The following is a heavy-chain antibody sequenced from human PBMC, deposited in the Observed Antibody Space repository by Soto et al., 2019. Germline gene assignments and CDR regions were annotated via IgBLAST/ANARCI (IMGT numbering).Heavy chain of an antibody. CDR1: GGTFGSYA. CDR2: IIPVSGAA. V-gene: IGHV1-69*01. J-gene: IGHJ4*02. D-gene: IGHD2-2*01. Sequence: QVQLVQSGAEVKKPGSSVKVSCKASGGTFGSYAFSWVRQAPGQGLEWMGGIIPVSGAAHYAQKFQGRVTSTADESTSTAYMELSSLSSQDTAVYYCATALGCRSTSCTLDYWGRGTRVIVSS. CDR3: ATALGCRSTSCTLDY.